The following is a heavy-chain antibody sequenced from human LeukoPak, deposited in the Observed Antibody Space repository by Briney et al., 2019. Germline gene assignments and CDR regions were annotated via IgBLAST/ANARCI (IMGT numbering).Heavy chain of an antibody. V-gene: IGHV1-69*06. Sequence: SVKVSCKASGGTFSSYAISWVRQAPGQGLEWMGGIIPIFGTANYAQKFQGRVTITADKSTSTAYMELSSLRSEDTAVYYCARSSIIAAAGPYYFDYWGQGTLVTVSS. CDR1: GGTFSSYA. CDR3: ARSSIIAAAGPYYFDY. CDR2: IIPIFGTA. D-gene: IGHD6-13*01. J-gene: IGHJ4*02.